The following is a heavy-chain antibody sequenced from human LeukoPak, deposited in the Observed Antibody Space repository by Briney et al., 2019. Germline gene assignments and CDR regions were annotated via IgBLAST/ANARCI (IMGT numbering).Heavy chain of an antibody. V-gene: IGHV4-59*01. CDR2: IYYSGST. CDR3: ASLAAAGTVEFDY. Sequence: SETLSLTCTVSGGSISSYYWSWIRQPPGKGLEWIGYIYYSGSTNYNPSLKSRVTISVDTSKNQFSLKLSSVTAADTAVYYCASLAAAGTVEFDYWGLGTLVTVSS. J-gene: IGHJ4*02. D-gene: IGHD6-13*01. CDR1: GGSISSYY.